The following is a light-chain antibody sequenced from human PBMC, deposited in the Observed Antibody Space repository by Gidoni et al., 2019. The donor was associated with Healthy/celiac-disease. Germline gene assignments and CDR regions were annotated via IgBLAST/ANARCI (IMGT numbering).Light chain of an antibody. J-gene: IGLJ2*01. V-gene: IGLV2-8*01. CDR1: SSDVGGYNY. CDR3: SSYAGSNNLV. Sequence: QSALTQPPSASGSPGQSVTISCTGTSSDVGGYNYVSWYQQHPGKAPKLMIYEVSKRPSGVPDRFSGSKSGNTASLTVSGRQAGDEADYYCSSYAGSNNLVVGGGTKLTVL. CDR2: EVS.